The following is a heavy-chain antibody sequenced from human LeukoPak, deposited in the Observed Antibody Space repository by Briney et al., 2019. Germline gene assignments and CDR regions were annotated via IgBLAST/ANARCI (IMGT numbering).Heavy chain of an antibody. V-gene: IGHV3-7*01. CDR3: ARDQTPFY. CDR2: IKDDGSED. Sequence: PGGSLRLSCAASGFTFSSYAMHWVRQAPGKGLEWVATIKDDGSEDYYLDSVKGRFTISRDNAKSSMWLQMSSLRAEDTAVYYCARDQTPFYWGQGSLVTVSS. J-gene: IGHJ4*02. CDR1: GFTFSSYA. D-gene: IGHD2-15*01.